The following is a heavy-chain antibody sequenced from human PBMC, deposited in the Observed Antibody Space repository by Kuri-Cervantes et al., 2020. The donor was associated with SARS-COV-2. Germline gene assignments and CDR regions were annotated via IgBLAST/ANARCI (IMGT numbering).Heavy chain of an antibody. CDR1: GGSFGDYA. Sequence: SQTLSLICAVYGGSFGDYAWTWIRQTPEKGLEWIGQINHGGSTSYNPSPKSRVTISVDTSKNQFSLKLSSVTAADTAVYYCARGRIGYSSGWSYWYFDLWGRGTLVTVSS. V-gene: IGHV4-34*01. J-gene: IGHJ2*01. CDR3: ARGRIGYSSGWSYWYFDL. CDR2: INHGGST. D-gene: IGHD6-19*01.